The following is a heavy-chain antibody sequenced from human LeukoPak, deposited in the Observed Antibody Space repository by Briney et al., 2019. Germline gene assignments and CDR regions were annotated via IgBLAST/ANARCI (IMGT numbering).Heavy chain of an antibody. J-gene: IGHJ6*03. CDR2: ISSSSSTI. V-gene: IGHV3-48*04. CDR1: GFTFSSYS. D-gene: IGHD2/OR15-2a*01. CDR3: ARDLSGLSSLRYYMDV. Sequence: GGSLRLSCATSGFTFSSYSMNWDRQAPGKGLEWVSCISSSSSTIYYADSVKGRSTISRDNAKNSLYLQMNSLRAEDTAVYYCARDLSGLSSLRYYMDVWGKGTTVTVSS.